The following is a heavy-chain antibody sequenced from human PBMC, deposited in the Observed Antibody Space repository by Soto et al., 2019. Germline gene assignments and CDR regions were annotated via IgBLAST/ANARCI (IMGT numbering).Heavy chain of an antibody. CDR2: IYYSGST. D-gene: IGHD3-10*01. CDR3: ARSPTPYYYGSGSIIDY. J-gene: IGHJ4*02. CDR1: GGSISSYY. V-gene: IGHV4-59*01. Sequence: PSETLSLTCTVSGGSISSYYWSWIRQPPGKGLEWIGYIYYSGSTNYNPSLKSRVTISVDTSKNQFSLKLSSVTAADTAVYYCARSPTPYYYGSGSIIDYWGQGTLVTVSS.